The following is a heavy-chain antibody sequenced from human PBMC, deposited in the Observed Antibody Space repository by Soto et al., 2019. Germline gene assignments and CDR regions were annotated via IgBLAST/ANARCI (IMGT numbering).Heavy chain of an antibody. Sequence: SETLSLTCTVSGGSISSGDYYWSWIRQPPGKGLEWIGYIYYSGSTYHNPSLKSRVTISVDTSKNQFSLKLSSVTAADTAVYYCARVRGAAAPIDYWGQGTLVTVSS. CDR3: ARVRGAAAPIDY. D-gene: IGHD6-13*01. CDR1: GGSISSGDYY. CDR2: IYYSGST. J-gene: IGHJ4*02. V-gene: IGHV4-30-4*01.